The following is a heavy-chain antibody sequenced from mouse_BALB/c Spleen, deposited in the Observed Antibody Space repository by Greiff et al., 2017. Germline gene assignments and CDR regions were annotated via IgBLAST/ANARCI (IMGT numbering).Heavy chain of an antibody. D-gene: IGHD2-4*01. J-gene: IGHJ4*01. Sequence: VQRVESGPGLVAPSQSLSITCTVSGFSLTGYGVNWVRQPPGKGLEWLGMIWGDGSTDYNSALKSRLSISKDNSKSQVFLKMNSLQTDDTARYYCARVGGLRAWYAMDYWGQGTSVTVSS. V-gene: IGHV2-6-7*01. CDR2: IWGDGST. CDR1: GFSLTGYG. CDR3: ARVGGLRAWYAMDY.